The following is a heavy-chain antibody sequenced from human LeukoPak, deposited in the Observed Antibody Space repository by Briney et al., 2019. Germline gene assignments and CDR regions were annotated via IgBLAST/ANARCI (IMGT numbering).Heavy chain of an antibody. CDR1: GGTFSSYA. Sequence: SVKVSCKASGGTFSSYAISWVRQAPGKGLEWMGGIIPIFGTANYAQKFQGRVTITTDESTSTAYMELSRLRSEDTAVYYCARGLRDIVVVPAAHRDYAFDIWGQGTMVTVSS. J-gene: IGHJ3*02. CDR2: IIPIFGTA. CDR3: ARGLRDIVVVPAAHRDYAFDI. D-gene: IGHD2-2*01. V-gene: IGHV1-69*05.